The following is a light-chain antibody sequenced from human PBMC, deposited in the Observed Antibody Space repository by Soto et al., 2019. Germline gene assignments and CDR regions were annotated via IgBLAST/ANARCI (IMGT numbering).Light chain of an antibody. CDR1: QAIRTD. CDR3: LQDYSYPRT. Sequence: AIQMTQSPSSLSASVGDRVTITCRASQAIRTDLGWYQQRPGKAPKLLIYSTSYLQSGVPSRFSGTASVTTFTLTINSLQPEDFATYYCLQDYSYPRTFGQGTKVDIK. V-gene: IGKV1-6*01. CDR2: STS. J-gene: IGKJ1*01.